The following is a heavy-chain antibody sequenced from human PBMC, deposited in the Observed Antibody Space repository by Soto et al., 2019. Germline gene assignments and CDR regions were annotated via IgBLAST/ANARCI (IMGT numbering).Heavy chain of an antibody. D-gene: IGHD3-22*01. CDR1: GYAFTSHG. CDR2: ISAYDGNT. CDR3: ARDWNYDSSLDTFDI. J-gene: IGHJ3*02. V-gene: IGHV1-18*01. Sequence: QVQLVQSGAEVKKPGASVKVSCKASGYAFTSHGISWVRQAPGQGLEWMGWISAYDGNTNYAQKFQGRVTMTKDTSTSTAYMELRSLRSADTAVYYCARDWNYDSSLDTFDIWGQGTMVTVSS.